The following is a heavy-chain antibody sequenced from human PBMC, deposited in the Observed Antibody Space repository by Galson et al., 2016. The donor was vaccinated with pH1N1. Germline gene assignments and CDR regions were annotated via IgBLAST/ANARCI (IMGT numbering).Heavy chain of an antibody. Sequence: SVKVSCKASGYTLSRYYMHWLRQAPGQGLEWMGIIDPSSGSTTYAQKFQGRVTMTHDTATNTVYMELSSLRSDDTAVYYWARRYYFDYWGQGTLVAVPS. CDR3: ARRYYFDY. CDR1: GYTLSRYY. CDR2: IDPSSGST. J-gene: IGHJ4*02. V-gene: IGHV1-46*03.